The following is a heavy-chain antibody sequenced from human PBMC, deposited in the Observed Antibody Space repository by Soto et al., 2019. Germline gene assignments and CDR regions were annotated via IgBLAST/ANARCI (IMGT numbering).Heavy chain of an antibody. CDR1: GFTFDDYA. V-gene: IGHV3-9*01. J-gene: IGHJ4*02. CDR3: AKDMSGYDLLFDY. CDR2: ISWNSGSI. Sequence: EVQLVESGGGLVQPGRSLRLSCAASGFTFDDYAMHWVRQAPGKGLEWVSGISWNSGSISYADSVKGRFTISRDNAKNSLYLQMNSLRAEDTALYYCAKDMSGYDLLFDYWGQGIMVTVST. D-gene: IGHD5-12*01.